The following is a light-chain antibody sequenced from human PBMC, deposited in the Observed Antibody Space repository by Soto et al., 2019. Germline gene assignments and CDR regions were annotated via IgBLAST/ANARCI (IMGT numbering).Light chain of an antibody. CDR1: TGAVTSGHY. J-gene: IGLJ3*02. Sequence: QAVVTQEPSLTVSPGGTVTLTCGSNTGAVTSGHYPYWFQQKPGQAPRTLIYDATNKHSWTPARFAGSLLGGKAALTLSGAQPEDEAEYYCSLSYSGAVVFGGGTKLTVL. CDR2: DAT. CDR3: SLSYSGAVV. V-gene: IGLV7-46*01.